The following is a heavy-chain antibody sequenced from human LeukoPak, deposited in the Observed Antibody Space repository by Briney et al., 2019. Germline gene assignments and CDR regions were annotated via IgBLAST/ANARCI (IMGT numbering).Heavy chain of an antibody. Sequence: GESLKISCKGSGYSFTIYWIGWVRQMPGKGLEWRGIIYPGDSDTRYSPSFQGQVTISADKSITTAYLKWSSLKASDTAMYYCARHLGRWEPPHDAFDIWGQGTMVTVSS. CDR3: ARHLGRWEPPHDAFDI. CDR1: GYSFTIYW. V-gene: IGHV5-51*01. CDR2: IYPGDSDT. J-gene: IGHJ3*02. D-gene: IGHD1-26*01.